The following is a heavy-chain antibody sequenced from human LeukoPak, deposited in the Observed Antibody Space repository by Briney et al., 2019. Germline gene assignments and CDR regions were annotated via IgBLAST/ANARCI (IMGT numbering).Heavy chain of an antibody. J-gene: IGHJ3*02. Sequence: GGSLRLSCAASGFTFSSYWMHWVRQAPGKGLVWVSRISDGGSTTTYADSVKGRFTISRDNAKNTLYLQMNSLRAEDTAVYYCARDPMYYDILTGYLPRDAFDIWGQGTMVTVSS. CDR1: GFTFSSYW. D-gene: IGHD3-9*01. CDR2: ISDGGSTT. CDR3: ARDPMYYDILTGYLPRDAFDI. V-gene: IGHV3-74*01.